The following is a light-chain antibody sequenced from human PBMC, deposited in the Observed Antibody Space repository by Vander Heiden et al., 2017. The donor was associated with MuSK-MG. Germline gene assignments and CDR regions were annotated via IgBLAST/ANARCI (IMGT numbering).Light chain of an antibody. CDR3: NSRDSSGNHPV. CDR1: SLRSYY. V-gene: IGLV3-19*01. CDR2: GKN. Sequence: SSELTQDPAVSVALGQTVRITCQGDSLRSYYASWYQQKPGQAPVLVIYGKNNRPSGIPDRFSGSSSGYTASLTITGAQAEDEADYYCNSRDSSGNHPVFGGGTKLTVL. J-gene: IGLJ2*01.